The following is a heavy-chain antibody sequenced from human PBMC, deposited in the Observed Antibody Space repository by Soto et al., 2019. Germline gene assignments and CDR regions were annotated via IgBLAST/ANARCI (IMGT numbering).Heavy chain of an antibody. Sequence: SETLSLTCAVYGGSFSCYYWIWIRQPPGKGLEWIGEINHSGSTNYNPSLKSRVTISVDTSKNQFSLKLSSVTAADTAVYYCARAHFRGYYGSGSSLYYYYYYGMDVWGQGTTVTVSS. CDR2: INHSGST. D-gene: IGHD3-10*01. CDR1: GGSFSCYY. CDR3: ARAHFRGYYGSGSSLYYYYYYGMDV. V-gene: IGHV4-34*01. J-gene: IGHJ6*02.